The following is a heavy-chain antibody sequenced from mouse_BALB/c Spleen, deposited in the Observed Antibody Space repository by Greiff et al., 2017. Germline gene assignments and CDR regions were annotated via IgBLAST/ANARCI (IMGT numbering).Heavy chain of an antibody. V-gene: IGHV5-6-5*01. CDR1: GFTFSSYA. D-gene: IGHD2-4*01. CDR2: ISSGGST. J-gene: IGHJ2*01. Sequence: EVQLQESGGGLVKPGGSLKLSCAASGFTFSSYAMSWVRQTPEKRLEWVASISSGGSTYYPDSVKGRFTISRDNARNILYLQMSSLRSEDTAMYYCARGLDDYDAYFDYWGQGTTLTVSS. CDR3: ARGLDDYDAYFDY.